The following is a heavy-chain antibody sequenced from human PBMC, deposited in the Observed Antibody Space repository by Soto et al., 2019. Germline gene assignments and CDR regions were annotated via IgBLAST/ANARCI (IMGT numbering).Heavy chain of an antibody. D-gene: IGHD6-19*01. CDR3: VKRIAVYGMDV. J-gene: IGHJ6*02. CDR2: IDKNGGTT. V-gene: IGHV3-64D*06. Sequence: VGSLRLSCSASGFTFSSYAMHWVRQAPGKGLEYISAIDKNGGTTYYADSVKGRFTISRDNSKNTLSLQMSSLRPEDTAVYYCVKRIAVYGMDVWGQGTTVTVSS. CDR1: GFTFSSYA.